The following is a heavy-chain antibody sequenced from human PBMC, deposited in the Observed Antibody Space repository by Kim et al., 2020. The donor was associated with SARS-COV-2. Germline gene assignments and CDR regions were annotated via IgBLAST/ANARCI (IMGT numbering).Heavy chain of an antibody. CDR3: TRVARGLCPSCQPEYCQYYGMDV. CDR1: GFTFGDYA. V-gene: IGHV3-49*04. D-gene: IGHD2-2*01. Sequence: GGSLRLSCTAPGFTFGDYAMSWVRQAPGKGLEWVGFIRRKGYGETTEYAASVKGRFTISRDDSKSITYLQMNSLKTEDTAVYYCTRVARGLCPSCQPEYCQYYGMDVWGRGTTVTVSS. CDR2: IRRKGYGETT. J-gene: IGHJ6*02.